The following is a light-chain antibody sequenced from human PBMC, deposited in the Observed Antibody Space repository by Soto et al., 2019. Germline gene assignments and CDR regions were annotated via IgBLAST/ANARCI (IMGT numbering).Light chain of an antibody. V-gene: IGKV1-39*01. J-gene: IGKJ2*01. CDR3: QQSCSFPYT. CDR2: AAS. Sequence: DIQMTQSPSSLSASVGERLTMTCRASQTISSCLNWYQQKPGKAPKLLINAASTLQSVVPSRFSCSGSGTHFTLSISSLLPEDLATYYCQQSCSFPYTFGQGTKLEI. CDR1: QTISSC.